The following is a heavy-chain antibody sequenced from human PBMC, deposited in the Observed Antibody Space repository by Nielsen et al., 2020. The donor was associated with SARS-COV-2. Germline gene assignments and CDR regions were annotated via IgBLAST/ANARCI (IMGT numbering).Heavy chain of an antibody. CDR3: AKLSELLDAFDI. D-gene: IGHD1-26*01. Sequence: GESLKISCAASGFTFSSYGMHWVRQAPGKGLEWVAVISYDGSNKYYADSVKGRFTISRDNSKNTLYLQMNSLRAEDTAVYYCAKLSELLDAFDIWGQGTMVTVSS. CDR2: ISYDGSNK. CDR1: GFTFSSYG. V-gene: IGHV3-30*18. J-gene: IGHJ3*02.